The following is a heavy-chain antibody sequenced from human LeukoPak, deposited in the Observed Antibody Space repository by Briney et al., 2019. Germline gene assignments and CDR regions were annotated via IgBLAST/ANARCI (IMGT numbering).Heavy chain of an antibody. J-gene: IGHJ4*02. D-gene: IGHD3-16*01. CDR2: MNPNTANT. CDR1: GYTFTSYD. V-gene: IGHV1-8*01. Sequence: GASVKVSCKASGYTFTSYDTNWVRQAPGQGLEWMGWMNPNTANTGYAQKFQGRVTITRNTSISTSYMELNSLRSEDTAVYYCARDRKPYLEALRRGDYFDYWGQGTLVTVSS. CDR3: ARDRKPYLEALRRGDYFDY.